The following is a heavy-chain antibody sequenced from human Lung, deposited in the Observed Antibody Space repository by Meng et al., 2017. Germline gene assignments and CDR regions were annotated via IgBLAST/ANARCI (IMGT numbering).Heavy chain of an antibody. CDR1: GYTFTAYW. CDR2: IDPRSGDT. Sequence: QVHLVQSGAEVKKPGASVKVSCKPSGYTFTAYWLHWVRQAPGQGLDWMGRIDPRSGDTQYAQKFQGRVTMTRDTSISTTYMELSRLRSDDTAVYYCVRDEDISAAGKLFGDYWGQGTLVTVSS. D-gene: IGHD6-13*01. J-gene: IGHJ4*02. V-gene: IGHV1-2*06. CDR3: VRDEDISAAGKLFGDY.